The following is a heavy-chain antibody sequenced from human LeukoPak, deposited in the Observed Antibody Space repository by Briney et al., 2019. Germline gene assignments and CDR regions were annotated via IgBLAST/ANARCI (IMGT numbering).Heavy chain of an antibody. CDR3: TRDFDAATGS. V-gene: IGHV3-74*01. CDR2: INGDGRRT. D-gene: IGHD3-9*01. J-gene: IGHJ5*02. Sequence: XGSXRLSCAASGFTFSSYWMQWVRQAPGKGVVWVSGINGDGRRTNCADSVKGRFTISRDNAENTLYLQMNSLRVEDTAVYYCTRDFDAATGSWGQGTLVTVSS. CDR1: GFTFSSYW.